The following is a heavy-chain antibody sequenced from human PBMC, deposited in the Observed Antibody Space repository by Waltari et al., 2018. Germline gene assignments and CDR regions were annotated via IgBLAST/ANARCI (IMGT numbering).Heavy chain of an antibody. V-gene: IGHV3-23*01. CDR3: ATSFRGKFDF. D-gene: IGHD3-16*01. Sequence: EVQLLESGGGLVQPGGSLRLSCAASGFTFSKSGMTWVRQTPGKGLDWVATITDTGGSTFYADSVKGRFAISRDKSKNTLYLQMSSLRAGDTAVYYCATSFRGKFDFWGQGTLVTVSS. CDR2: ITDTGGST. J-gene: IGHJ4*02. CDR1: GFTFSKSG.